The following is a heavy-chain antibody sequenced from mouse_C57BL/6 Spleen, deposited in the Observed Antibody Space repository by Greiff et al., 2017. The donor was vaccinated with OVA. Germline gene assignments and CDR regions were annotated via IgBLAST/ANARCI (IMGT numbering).Heavy chain of an antibody. CDR3: ARFITTVVFDY. D-gene: IGHD1-1*01. CDR2: INYDGSST. V-gene: IGHV5-16*01. Sequence: EVMLVESEGGLVQPGSSMKLSCTASGFTFSDYYMAWVRQVPEKGLEWVANINYDGSSTYYLDSLKGRFIISRDNAKNILYLQMSSLKSEDTATYYCARFITTVVFDYWGQGTTLTVSS. CDR1: GFTFSDYY. J-gene: IGHJ2*01.